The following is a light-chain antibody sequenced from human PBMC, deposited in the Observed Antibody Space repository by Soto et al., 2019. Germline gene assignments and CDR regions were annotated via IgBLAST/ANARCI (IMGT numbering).Light chain of an antibody. Sequence: QSVLTQPPSVSGAPGQRVTISCTGISSKIGAGFDVHWYQQLPGTAPKLLIYGNSNRPSGVPDRFSGSKSGTSASLAITGLQAEDEAVYYCQSYDSSLSGSVVFGGGTKLTVL. CDR1: SSKIGAGFD. CDR2: GNS. V-gene: IGLV1-40*01. CDR3: QSYDSSLSGSVV. J-gene: IGLJ2*01.